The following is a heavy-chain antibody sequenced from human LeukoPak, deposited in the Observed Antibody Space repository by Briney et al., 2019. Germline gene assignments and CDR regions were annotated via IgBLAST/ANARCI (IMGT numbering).Heavy chain of an antibody. J-gene: IGHJ4*02. CDR2: IHYSGST. CDR1: GGSISSSSYY. CDR3: ARHISGWYYFDY. V-gene: IGHV4-39*01. Sequence: SETLSLTCTVSGGSISSSSYYWGWLRQPPGTGLEWIGSIHYSGSTYYTPSLKSRVTISVDTSKNQFSLKLSSATAADTAVYYCARHISGWYYFDYWGQGTLVTVSS. D-gene: IGHD6-19*01.